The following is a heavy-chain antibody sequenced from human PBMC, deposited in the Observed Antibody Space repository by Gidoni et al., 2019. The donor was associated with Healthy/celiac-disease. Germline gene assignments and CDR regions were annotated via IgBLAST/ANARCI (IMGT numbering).Heavy chain of an antibody. CDR3: ARGRNSSSWPPDDY. Sequence: EVQLVESGGGLVKPGGSLRLSFAASGFTFRSDSMNWVRRAQGKGLEWVSSMSSSSSYIYYADSWKGRCTISRENAKNSLYLQMNSLRAEDTAVYYCARGRNSSSWPPDDYWGQGTLVTVSS. J-gene: IGHJ4*02. CDR2: MSSSSSYI. CDR1: GFTFRSDS. V-gene: IGHV3-21*01. D-gene: IGHD6-13*01.